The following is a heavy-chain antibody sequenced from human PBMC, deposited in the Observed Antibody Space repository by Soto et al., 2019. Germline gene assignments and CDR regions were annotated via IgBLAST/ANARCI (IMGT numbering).Heavy chain of an antibody. CDR3: ARVCEGNWNSPGDYYYYYMDV. CDR2: ISAYNGNT. CDR1: GYTFTSYG. V-gene: IGHV1-18*01. Sequence: ASVKVSCKASGYTFTSYGISWVRQAPGQGLEWMGWISAYNGNTNYAQKLQGRVTMATDTSTSTAYMELRSLRSDDTAVYYCARVCEGNWNSPGDYYYYYMDVWGKGTTVTVSS. D-gene: IGHD1-1*01. J-gene: IGHJ6*03.